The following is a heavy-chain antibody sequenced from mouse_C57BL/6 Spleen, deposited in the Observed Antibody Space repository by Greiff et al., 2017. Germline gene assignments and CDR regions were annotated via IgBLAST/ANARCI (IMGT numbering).Heavy chain of an antibody. J-gene: IGHJ2*01. CDR3: SRPCCYGSSYVGFDY. CDR1: GFNIKDYY. V-gene: IGHV14-2*01. D-gene: IGHD1-1*01. CDR2: IDPEDGET. Sequence: EVQLQQSGAELVKPGASVKLSCTASGFNIKDYYMHWVKQRTEQGLEWIGRIDPEDGETKYAPKFQGKATITADTSSNTAYLQLSSLTSEDSAVYYCSRPCCYGSSYVGFDYWGPGTTLTVSA.